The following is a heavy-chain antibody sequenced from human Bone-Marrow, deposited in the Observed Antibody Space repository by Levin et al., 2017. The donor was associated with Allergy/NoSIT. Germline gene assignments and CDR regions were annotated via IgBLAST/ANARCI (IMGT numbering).Heavy chain of an antibody. CDR3: VRDALGYCSGGSCPA. V-gene: IGHV3-21*06. D-gene: IGHD2-15*01. Sequence: GESLKISCAASGFIFSSYSMNWVRQAPGKGLEWVSYISRSSTYIYYADSVKGRFTISRDNAKNSLYLEMNSQRADDTAVYYCVRDALGYCSGGSCPAWGQGTLVTVSS. CDR1: GFIFSSYS. CDR2: ISRSSTYI. J-gene: IGHJ1*01.